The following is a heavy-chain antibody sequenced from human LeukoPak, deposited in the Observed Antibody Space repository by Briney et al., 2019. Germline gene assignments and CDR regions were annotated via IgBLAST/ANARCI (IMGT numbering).Heavy chain of an antibody. J-gene: IGHJ5*02. CDR2: TYYTSKWNT. CDR3: ERDQGGIGWRFDP. V-gene: IGHV6-1*01. Sequence: SQTLSLTCAISGDSVSTSGVAWNWVRQSPSRGLEWLGRTYYTSKWNTDYAVSVKSRIVVNPDTSKNQFSLQLNSVTPEDTAVYYCERDQGGIGWRFDPWGQGTLVTVSS. CDR1: GDSVSTSGVA. D-gene: IGHD6-19*01.